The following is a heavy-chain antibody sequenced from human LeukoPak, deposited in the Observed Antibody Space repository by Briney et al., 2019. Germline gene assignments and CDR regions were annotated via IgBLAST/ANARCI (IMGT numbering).Heavy chain of an antibody. CDR1: GYTFTGYY. J-gene: IGHJ4*02. CDR3: AREPAGYSSGWYEFVPFDY. V-gene: IGHV1-2*02. CDR2: INPNSGGT. Sequence: ASVKVSCKASGYTFTGYYMHWVRQAPGQGLEWMGWINPNSGGTNYAQKFQGRVTMTRDKSISTAYMELSRLRSEDTAVYYCAREPAGYSSGWYEFVPFDYWGQGTLVTVSP. D-gene: IGHD6-19*01.